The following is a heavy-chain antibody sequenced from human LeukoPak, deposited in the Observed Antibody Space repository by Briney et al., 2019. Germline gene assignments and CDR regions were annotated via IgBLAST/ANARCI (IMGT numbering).Heavy chain of an antibody. CDR1: GYTFTDYY. Sequence: ASVKISCKASGYTFTDYYMHWVQQAPGKGLEWMGRVDPEDGETIYAEKFQGRVTITADTSTDTAYMELSSLRSEDTAVYYCATRDSSGYFDYWGQGTLVTVSS. CDR3: ATRDSSGYFDY. D-gene: IGHD3-22*01. CDR2: VDPEDGET. V-gene: IGHV1-69-2*01. J-gene: IGHJ4*02.